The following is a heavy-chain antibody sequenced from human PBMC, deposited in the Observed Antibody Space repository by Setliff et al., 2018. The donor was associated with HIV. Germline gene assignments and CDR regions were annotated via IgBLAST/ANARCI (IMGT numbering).Heavy chain of an antibody. CDR3: ARGSGFIEAAGTDY. D-gene: IGHD6-13*01. CDR1: GYIFTDYY. CDR2: INPYGGAA. J-gene: IGHJ4*02. V-gene: IGHV1-46*01. Sequence: ASVKVSCKASGYIFTDYYLHWVRQAPGQGLEWMGVINPYGGAADFAQRFRDRLAMTTDTSTSTVFLELSSLRSEDTAVYYCARGSGFIEAAGTDYWGQGTLVTVSS.